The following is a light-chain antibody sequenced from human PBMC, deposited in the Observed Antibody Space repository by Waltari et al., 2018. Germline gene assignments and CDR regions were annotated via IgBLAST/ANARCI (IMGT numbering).Light chain of an antibody. Sequence: EIVLMQSPATLSLSPGDRATLSCGASQSVSSGFLAWYQQKPGLAPRLLIYDTSTRATGVPDRVRGSGSGREFALSISRLEPEDFAVYYCQQYGDSPRTFGQGTKGEIK. J-gene: IGKJ1*01. CDR1: QSVSSGF. CDR3: QQYGDSPRT. CDR2: DTS. V-gene: IGKV3D-20*01.